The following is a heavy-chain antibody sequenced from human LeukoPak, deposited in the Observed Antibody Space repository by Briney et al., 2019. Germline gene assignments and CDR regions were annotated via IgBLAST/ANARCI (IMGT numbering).Heavy chain of an antibody. CDR3: ARALDGGDAVSYFDY. J-gene: IGHJ4*02. V-gene: IGHV4-4*02. D-gene: IGHD3-16*01. CDR1: GGSISSSNW. Sequence: PSGTLSLTCAVSGGSISSSNWWSWVRQPPGKGLEWIGEIYHSGSTNYNPSLKSRVTISVDKSKNQFSLKLSSVTAADTAVYYCARALDGGDAVSYFDYWGQGTLVTVSS. CDR2: IYHSGST.